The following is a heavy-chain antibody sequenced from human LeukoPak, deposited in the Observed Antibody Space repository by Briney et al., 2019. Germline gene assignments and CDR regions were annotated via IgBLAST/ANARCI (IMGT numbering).Heavy chain of an antibody. Sequence: GGSLRLSCAASGFIFSNHYINWVRQSPGKGLEWVGRARNKAESYKIEYAASVKGRFIISRDDSNKSLFLHMNNLKTEDTAVYYCARESSIFQVVARSYMDVWGKGATVTVSS. CDR2: ARNKAESYKI. V-gene: IGHV3-72*01. J-gene: IGHJ6*03. CDR3: ARESSIFQVVARSYMDV. CDR1: GFIFSNHY. D-gene: IGHD3-3*01.